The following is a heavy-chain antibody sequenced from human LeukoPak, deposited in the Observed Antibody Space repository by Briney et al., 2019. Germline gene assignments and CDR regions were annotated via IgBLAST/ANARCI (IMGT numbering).Heavy chain of an antibody. D-gene: IGHD4-17*01. CDR3: ARDSYGFDY. J-gene: IGHJ4*02. CDR1: GFTFSTYG. Sequence: GRSLRLSCAASGFTFSTYGMHWVRQAQGKGLEWVALTWYDGSNKNYADSVQGRFTISRDNSKNTLYLQMNSLRAEDTAVYYCARDSYGFDYWGQGTLVTVSS. V-gene: IGHV3-33*01. CDR2: TWYDGSNK.